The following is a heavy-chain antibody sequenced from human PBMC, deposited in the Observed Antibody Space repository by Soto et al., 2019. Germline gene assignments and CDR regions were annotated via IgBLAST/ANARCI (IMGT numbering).Heavy chain of an antibody. CDR2: TSYDGSNK. J-gene: IGHJ4*02. V-gene: IGHV3-30*18. CDR3: AKDYLTLPLRLWQLSLYTDY. CDR1: GFTFSSYG. Sequence: QVQLVESGGGVVQPGRSLRLSCAASGFTFSSYGMHWVRQAPGKGLEWVAVTSYDGSNKYYADSVKGRFTISRDNSKNTLYLHMDSRTAEDTSVYYCAKDYLTLPLRLWQLSLYTDYWGQGTLVTVSS. D-gene: IGHD3-16*02.